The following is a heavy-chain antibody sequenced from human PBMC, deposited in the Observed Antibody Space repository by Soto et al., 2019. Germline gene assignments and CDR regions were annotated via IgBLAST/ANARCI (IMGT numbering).Heavy chain of an antibody. Sequence: LRLSCAASGFTFSSYEMNWVRQAPGKGLEWVSYISSSGSTIYYADSVKGRFTISRDNAKNSLYLQMNSLRAEDTAVYYCARDLDGYDYYYYGMDVWGQGTTVTVSS. D-gene: IGHD5-12*01. CDR3: ARDLDGYDYYYYGMDV. CDR2: ISSSGSTI. CDR1: GFTFSSYE. J-gene: IGHJ6*02. V-gene: IGHV3-48*03.